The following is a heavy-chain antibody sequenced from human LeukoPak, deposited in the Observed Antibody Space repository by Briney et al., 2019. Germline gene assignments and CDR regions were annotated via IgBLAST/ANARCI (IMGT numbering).Heavy chain of an antibody. CDR2: ITSGGGFK. CDR3: ARVRPGSSGSYYRTP. J-gene: IGHJ5*02. CDR1: GFPFSDFH. V-gene: IGHV3-11*04. Sequence: GGSLRLSCVGAGFPFSDFHMSWIRQAPGKGLEWVSYITSGGGFKYYADSVKGRFSISRDDSKNSVFLQMNSLRVEDTAVYYCARVRPGSSGSYYRTPWGQGTLVTVSS. D-gene: IGHD3-22*01.